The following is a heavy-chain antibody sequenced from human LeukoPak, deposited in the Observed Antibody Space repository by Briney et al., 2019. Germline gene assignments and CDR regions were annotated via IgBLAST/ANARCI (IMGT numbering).Heavy chain of an antibody. D-gene: IGHD2/OR15-2a*01. Sequence: PSETLSLTCSVSGGSISRSNYYWGWIRQPPGKGLEWIGSIYYSGSTYYNPSLKSRVTISVDTSKNQFSLKLSSVTAADTAVYYCARRRKNLGWFDPWGQGTLVTVSS. CDR1: GGSISRSNYY. J-gene: IGHJ5*02. CDR3: ARRRKNLGWFDP. CDR2: IYYSGST. V-gene: IGHV4-39*01.